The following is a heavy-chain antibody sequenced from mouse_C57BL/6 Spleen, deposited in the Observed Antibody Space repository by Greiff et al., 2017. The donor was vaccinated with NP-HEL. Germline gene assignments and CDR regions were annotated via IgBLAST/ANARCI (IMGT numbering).Heavy chain of an antibody. CDR3: ARYYGSSYYYAMDY. CDR1: GFTFSDYG. J-gene: IGHJ4*01. D-gene: IGHD1-1*01. CDR2: ISSGSSTI. Sequence: VQLQQSGGGLVKPGGSLKLSCAASGFTFSDYGMHWVRQAPEKGLEWVAYISSGSSTIYYADTVKGRFTISRDNAKNTLFLQMTSLRSEDTAMYYCARYYGSSYYYAMDYWGQGTSVTVSS. V-gene: IGHV5-17*01.